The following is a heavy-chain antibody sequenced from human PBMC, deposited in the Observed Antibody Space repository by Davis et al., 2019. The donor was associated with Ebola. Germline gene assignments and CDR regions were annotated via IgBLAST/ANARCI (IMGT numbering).Heavy chain of an antibody. CDR2: IYSDGST. CDR1: GFTVSSNY. D-gene: IGHD2-2*01. Sequence: GESLKISCAASGFTVSSNYMTWVRQAPGQGLEWVSIIYSDGSTYYAGSVKGRFTISRDSWKNTVYLQMNSLRAEDTAVYYCARVFANGDCSRTSCTDYFDSWGQGTRVTVSS. J-gene: IGHJ4*02. CDR3: ARVFANGDCSRTSCTDYFDS. V-gene: IGHV3-53*01.